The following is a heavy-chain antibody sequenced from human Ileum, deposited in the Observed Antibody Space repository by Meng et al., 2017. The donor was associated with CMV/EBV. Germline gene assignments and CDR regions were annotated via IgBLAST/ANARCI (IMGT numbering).Heavy chain of an antibody. V-gene: IGHV4-61*01. D-gene: IGHD2-15*01. CDR1: GGSVSTGSYY. Sequence: SETLSLTCTVSGGSVSTGSYYWCWIRQPPGKGLEWIGYIHYSGSTNYYPSLKSRVTISVDTSKNQFSLRLNSVTAADTAMYYCARDRIGDPRGLDYWDQGTLVTVSS. CDR2: IHYSGST. J-gene: IGHJ4*02. CDR3: ARDRIGDPRGLDY.